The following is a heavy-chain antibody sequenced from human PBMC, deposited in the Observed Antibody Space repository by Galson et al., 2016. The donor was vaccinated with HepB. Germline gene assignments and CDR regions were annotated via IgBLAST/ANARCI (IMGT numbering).Heavy chain of an antibody. V-gene: IGHV4-30-2*06. CDR3: ASDAWADDLTSNDGFDI. CDR2: ISHSGYT. D-gene: IGHD1-26*01. CDR1: DGSISSSPYS. Sequence: TLSLTCTVSDGSISSSPYSWSWIRQSLGKGMEWIGYISHSGYTHYNPPLKSRVTISEDRSKNQFSLKLGSVTAADTAVYYCASDAWADDLTSNDGFDIWGQGTMGTVSS. J-gene: IGHJ3*02.